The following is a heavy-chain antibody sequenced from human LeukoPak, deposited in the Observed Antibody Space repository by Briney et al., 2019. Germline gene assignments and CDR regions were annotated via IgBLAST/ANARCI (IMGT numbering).Heavy chain of an antibody. CDR3: AREEWSGYYPKLDY. CDR1: GFTFSDYY. V-gene: IGHV3-11*04. Sequence: GGSLRVSCAASGFTFSDYYMSGVRQAPGKGREWGSYISSSSSTIYYADSVKSVVTISRDNSKNSLYLQMNSLRAEDTAVYYCAREEWSGYYPKLDYRGKGTIVTVSS. D-gene: IGHD3-3*01. J-gene: IGHJ4*02. CDR2: ISSSSSTI.